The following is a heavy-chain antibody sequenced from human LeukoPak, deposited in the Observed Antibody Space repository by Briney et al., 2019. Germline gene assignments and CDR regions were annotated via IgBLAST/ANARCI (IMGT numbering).Heavy chain of an antibody. D-gene: IGHD5-12*01. V-gene: IGHV4-39*01. CDR3: VRHDGRGGATMGAFDS. Sequence: SETLSLTCTVSGGSIRSSYYYWGWIRQPPGKGLEWIGSIYDSGSTYYNPSLNSRVTISVVTSKDQFTLQLNSVTAADTAVYYCVRHDGRGGATMGAFDSWGQGSLVIVSS. CDR1: GGSIRSSYYY. J-gene: IGHJ5*01. CDR2: IYDSGST.